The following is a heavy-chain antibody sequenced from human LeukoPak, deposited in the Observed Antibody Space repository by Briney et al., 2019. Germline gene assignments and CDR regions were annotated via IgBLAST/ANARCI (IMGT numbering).Heavy chain of an antibody. V-gene: IGHV3-30*02. CDR3: AKDAQYQLLYENYFDY. CDR2: IRDDGSNK. D-gene: IGHD2-2*02. Sequence: PGGSLRLSWAGAGFTFSSYCMDWVRQAPGKGVEGGGFIRDDGSNKYYADSVKGRFTISRDNSKNTLYLQMNSLRAEDTAVYYCAKDAQYQLLYENYFDYWGQGTLVTVSS. CDR1: GFTFSSYC. J-gene: IGHJ4*02.